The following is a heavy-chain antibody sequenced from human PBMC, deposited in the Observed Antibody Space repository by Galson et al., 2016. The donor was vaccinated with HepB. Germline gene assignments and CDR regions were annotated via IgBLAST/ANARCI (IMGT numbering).Heavy chain of an antibody. CDR2: ISSSTGNI. CDR3: ARERGASTWYYFDY. Sequence: SLRLSCAASGFTFSNYNMNWVRQAPGKGLEWVSYISSSTGNILYPDSVKGRFTVSRDSAKNSLYLQMSSLRAEDTAGYYCARERGASTWYYFDYWGQGALVTVSS. D-gene: IGHD2-2*01. V-gene: IGHV3-48*03. J-gene: IGHJ4*02. CDR1: GFTFSNYN.